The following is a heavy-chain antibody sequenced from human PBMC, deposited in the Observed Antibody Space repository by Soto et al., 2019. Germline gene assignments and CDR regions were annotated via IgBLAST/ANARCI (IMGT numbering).Heavy chain of an antibody. CDR1: GGSISSYY. J-gene: IGHJ5*02. CDR2: IYYSGRT. CDR3: ARGYCSSTSCYIWDNWFDP. D-gene: IGHD2-2*02. Sequence: PSETLSLTCTVSGGSISSYYWSWIWQPPGKGLEWIGYIYYSGRTNYNPSLKSRVTISVDTSKNQFSLKLSSVTAADTAVYYCARGYCSSTSCYIWDNWFDPWGQGTLVTVSS. V-gene: IGHV4-59*01.